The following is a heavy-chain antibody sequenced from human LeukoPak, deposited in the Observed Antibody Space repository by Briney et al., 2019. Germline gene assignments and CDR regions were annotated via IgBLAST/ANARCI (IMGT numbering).Heavy chain of an antibody. V-gene: IGHV1-18*01. CDR2: FSAYNGNT. Sequence: ASVTVSRTSSGYTFTSYSISWVRHAPGQGLEWVGWFSAYNGNTNYAQKLQGRVTMTTDTSTSTAYMELSSLRADDTALYYCARVSGIVGATSGFDYWGQGTLVTVSS. J-gene: IGHJ4*02. D-gene: IGHD1-26*01. CDR3: ARVSGIVGATSGFDY. CDR1: GYTFTSYS.